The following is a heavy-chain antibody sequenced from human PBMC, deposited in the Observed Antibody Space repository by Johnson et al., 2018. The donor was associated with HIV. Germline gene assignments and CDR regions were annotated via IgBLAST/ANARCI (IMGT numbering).Heavy chain of an antibody. V-gene: IGHV3-30*18. J-gene: IGHJ3*02. D-gene: IGHD3-9*01. CDR2: ISYDGSNK. CDR1: GFTFNYYG. CDR3: AKDRNYDILSI. Sequence: QMQLVESGGGVVQPGRSLRITCAASGFTFNYYGIHWVRQAPGKGLEWVAFISYDGSNKYYADSVKGRFTISRDNSKNTLYLQMNSLRAEDTAVYYCAKDRNYDILSIWGQGTMLTVSS.